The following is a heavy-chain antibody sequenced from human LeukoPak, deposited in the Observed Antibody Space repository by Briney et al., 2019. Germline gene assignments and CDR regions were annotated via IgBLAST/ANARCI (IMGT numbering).Heavy chain of an antibody. CDR3: ARECRGAVNYYDSSGTLGFDY. J-gene: IGHJ4*02. CDR2: IKQDGSEK. CDR1: GFTFSNYW. V-gene: IGHV3-7*01. Sequence: GGSLRLSCAASGFTFSNYWMSWVRQAPGKGLEWVANIKQDGSEKYYVDSVKGRFTISRDNAKNSLYLQMNSLRAEDTAVYYCARECRGAVNYYDSSGTLGFDYWGQGTLVTVSS. D-gene: IGHD3-22*01.